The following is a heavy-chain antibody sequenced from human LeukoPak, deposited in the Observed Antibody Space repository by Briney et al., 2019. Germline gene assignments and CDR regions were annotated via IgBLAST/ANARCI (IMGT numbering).Heavy chain of an antibody. CDR1: GGSISSGSYY. CDR2: IYTTGST. V-gene: IGHV4-61*02. Sequence: SETLSLTCTVSGGSISSGSYYWSWIRQPAGKGLEWIGRIYTTGSTTYNPSLRSRVTISVDTSKNQFSLKLSSVTAADTAVYYCARGLASGYPPIPFDYWGQGTLVTVSS. D-gene: IGHD3-3*01. CDR3: ARGLASGYPPIPFDY. J-gene: IGHJ4*02.